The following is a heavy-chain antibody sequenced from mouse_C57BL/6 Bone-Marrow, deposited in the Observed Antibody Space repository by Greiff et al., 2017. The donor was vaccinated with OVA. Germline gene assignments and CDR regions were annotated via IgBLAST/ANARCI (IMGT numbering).Heavy chain of an antibody. V-gene: IGHV1-64*01. J-gene: IGHJ2*01. CDR3: AREWGTVGDY. Sequence: QVQLQQPGAELVKPGASVKLSCKASGYTFTSYWMHWVKQRPGPGLEWIGMIHPNSGSTNYNEKFKSKATLTVDKSSSTAYMQLSSLASEDSAVYYCAREWGTVGDYWGQGTTLTVSS. CDR1: GYTFTSYW. CDR2: IHPNSGST. D-gene: IGHD1-1*01.